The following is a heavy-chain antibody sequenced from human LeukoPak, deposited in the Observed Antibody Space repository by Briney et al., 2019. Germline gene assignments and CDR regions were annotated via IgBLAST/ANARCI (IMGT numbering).Heavy chain of an antibody. CDR2: INSGGSST. J-gene: IGHJ2*01. D-gene: IGHD6-19*01. CDR3: ARGQWLVSHWYFDL. Sequence: GGSLRLSCAASGFTLSTYWMHWVRQAPGKGLVWVARINSGGSSTNYADSVKGRFTISRDNAKNTLYLQMNSLRDEDTAVYYCARGQWLVSHWYFDLWGRGTLVTVSS. CDR1: GFTLSTYW. V-gene: IGHV3-74*01.